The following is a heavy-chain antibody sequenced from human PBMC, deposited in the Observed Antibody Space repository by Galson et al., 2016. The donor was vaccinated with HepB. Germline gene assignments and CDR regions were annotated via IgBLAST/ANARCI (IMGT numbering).Heavy chain of an antibody. V-gene: IGHV3-48*01. Sequence: SLRLSCAASGFTFTTHTMNWVRQAPGKGLESLSYISTNGATIHYADSVKGRFTVSRDNAKNSLYLQMNGLRAEDTAVYYCARVQFCSVSDWFFDLWGRGTLVTVSS. CDR1: GFTFTTHT. CDR3: ARVQFCSVSDWFFDL. CDR2: ISTNGATI. D-gene: IGHD2-15*01. J-gene: IGHJ2*01.